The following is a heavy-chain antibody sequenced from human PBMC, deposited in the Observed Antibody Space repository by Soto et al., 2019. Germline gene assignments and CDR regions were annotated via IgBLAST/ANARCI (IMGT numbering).Heavy chain of an antibody. V-gene: IGHV3-48*01. J-gene: IGHJ3*02. D-gene: IGHD4-17*01. CDR3: ARTHDYGDYHNAFDI. CDR2: ISSSSSTI. CDR1: GFTFSSYS. Sequence: GGSLRLSCAASGFTFSSYSMNWVRQAPGKGLEWVSYISSSSSTIYYADSVKGRFTTSRDNAKNSLYLQMNSLRAEDTAVYYCARTHDYGDYHNAFDIWGQGTMVTVSS.